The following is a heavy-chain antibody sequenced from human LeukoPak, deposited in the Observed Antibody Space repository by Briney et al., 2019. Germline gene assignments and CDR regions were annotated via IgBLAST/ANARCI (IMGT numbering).Heavy chain of an antibody. CDR2: ISYDGRTK. Sequence: QSGGSLRLSCGDSTFNFSDYGMHWVRQAPGKGLEWLALISYDGRTKFYADSLKGRFTISRDNSKNTLYLQMNSLRAEDTAVYYCAKSYGSGSYYKGTDYWGQGTLVTVSS. D-gene: IGHD3-10*01. CDR1: TFNFSDYG. CDR3: AKSYGSGSYYKGTDY. J-gene: IGHJ4*02. V-gene: IGHV3-30*18.